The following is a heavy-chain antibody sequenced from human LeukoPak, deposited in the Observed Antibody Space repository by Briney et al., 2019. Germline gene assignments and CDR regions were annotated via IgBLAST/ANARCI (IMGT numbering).Heavy chain of an antibody. V-gene: IGHV3-23*01. CDR3: AKDWAFCSTTSCYSHFNY. Sequence: GGSLRLSCAASGFTFRGYAMSWVRPAPGEGLEWVSGISGSGGSTYYADSVKGRFTIPRDNSKNTVYLQMTSLRAEDTAVYYCAKDWAFCSTTSCYSHFNYWGQGTLVTVSS. D-gene: IGHD2-2*01. CDR1: GFTFRGYA. J-gene: IGHJ4*02. CDR2: ISGSGGST.